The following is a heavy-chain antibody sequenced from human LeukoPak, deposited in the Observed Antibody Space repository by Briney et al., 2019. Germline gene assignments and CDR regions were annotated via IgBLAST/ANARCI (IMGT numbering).Heavy chain of an antibody. CDR2: ISGSGGST. V-gene: IGHV3-23*01. Sequence: GGSLRLACAASGFTFSSYAMSWVRQAPGKGLEWVSAISGSGGSTYYADSVKGRFTISRDNAKNSLYLQMNSLRAEDTAVYYCARDDIAVATCFDYWGQGTLVTVSS. CDR1: GFTFSSYA. CDR3: ARDDIAVATCFDY. J-gene: IGHJ4*02. D-gene: IGHD6-19*01.